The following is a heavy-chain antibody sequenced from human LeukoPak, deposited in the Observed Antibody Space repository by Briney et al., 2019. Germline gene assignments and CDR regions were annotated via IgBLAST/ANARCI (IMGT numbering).Heavy chain of an antibody. Sequence: GGSLRLSCAASGFTFSSYWMSWVRQAPGKGLEWVANIKQDGSEKYYVDSVKGRFTISRDNAKNSLYLQMNSLRAEDTAVYYCAREGAYYYDFFDYWGQGTLVTVSS. D-gene: IGHD3-22*01. CDR3: AREGAYYYDFFDY. CDR1: GFTFSSYW. J-gene: IGHJ4*02. V-gene: IGHV3-7*01. CDR2: IKQDGSEK.